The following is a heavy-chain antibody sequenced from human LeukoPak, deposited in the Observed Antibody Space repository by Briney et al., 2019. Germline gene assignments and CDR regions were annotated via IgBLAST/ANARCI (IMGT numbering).Heavy chain of an antibody. CDR1: GFTFSSYG. Sequence: GGSPRLSCAASGFTFSSYGMHWVRQAPGKGLEWVAVIWYDGSNKYYADSVKGRFTISRDNSKNTLYLQMNSLRAEDTAVYYCARDGYSGSYYYFDYWGQGTLVTVSS. V-gene: IGHV3-33*08. J-gene: IGHJ4*02. CDR2: IWYDGSNK. D-gene: IGHD1-26*01. CDR3: ARDGYSGSYYYFDY.